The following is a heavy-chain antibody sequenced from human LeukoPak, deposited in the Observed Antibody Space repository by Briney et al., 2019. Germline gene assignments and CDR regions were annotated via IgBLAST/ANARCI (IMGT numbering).Heavy chain of an antibody. Sequence: ETLSLTCTVSAYSISSGYYWGWIRPPPGKGLEWIGSLSHSGSTYYNPSLKSRVTMSVDTSKNQFSLKLSSVTAADTAVYYCARDVYGGPGAFWFDPWGQGTLVTVSS. D-gene: IGHD4-23*01. CDR1: AYSISSGYY. CDR3: ARDVYGGPGAFWFDP. V-gene: IGHV4-38-2*02. CDR2: LSHSGST. J-gene: IGHJ5*02.